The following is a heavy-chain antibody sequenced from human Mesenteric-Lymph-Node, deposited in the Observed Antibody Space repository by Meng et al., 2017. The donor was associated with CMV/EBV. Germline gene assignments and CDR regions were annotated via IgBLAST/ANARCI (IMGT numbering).Heavy chain of an antibody. D-gene: IGHD2-2*03. V-gene: IGHV4-34*01. CDR2: INDLGST. CDR3: TRRLALDIVAGPTAKRPWFDP. J-gene: IGHJ5*02. CDR1: GGPFSGYY. Sequence: GSLRLSCAVYGGPFSGYYWSWIRQPPGKGLEWIGQINDLGSTHYNPSLKGRVTMSVDTSKNQFSLKLSSVTAADTAVYYCTRRLALDIVAGPTAKRPWFDPWGQGTLVTVSS.